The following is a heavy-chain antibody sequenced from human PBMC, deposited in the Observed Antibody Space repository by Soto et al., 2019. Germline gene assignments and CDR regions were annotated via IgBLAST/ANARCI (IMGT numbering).Heavy chain of an antibody. CDR3: AKDISSSYDSSGYYYY. CDR1: GFTFDDYA. J-gene: IGHJ4*02. D-gene: IGHD3-22*01. V-gene: IGHV3-9*01. CDR2: ISWNSGSI. Sequence: EVQLVESGGGLVQPGRSLRLSCAASGFTFDDYAMHWVRQAPGKGLEWVSGISWNSGSIGYADSVKGRFTISRDNAKNSLYLQMNSLRAEDTALYYCAKDISSSYDSSGYYYYWGQGTLVTVSS.